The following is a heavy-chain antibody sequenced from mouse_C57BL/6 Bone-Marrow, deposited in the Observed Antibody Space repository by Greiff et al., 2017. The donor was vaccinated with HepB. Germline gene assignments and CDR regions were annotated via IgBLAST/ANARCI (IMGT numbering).Heavy chain of an antibody. V-gene: IGHV14-2*01. CDR3: ARWLPHYYAMDY. Sequence: VQLQQSGAELVKPGASVKLSCTASGFNIKDYYMHWVKQRTEQGLEWIGRIDPEDGEPKYAPKFQGKATITADTSSNTAYLQLSSLTSEDTAVYYCARWLPHYYAMDYWGQGTSVTVSS. D-gene: IGHD2-2*01. J-gene: IGHJ4*01. CDR2: IDPEDGEP. CDR1: GFNIKDYY.